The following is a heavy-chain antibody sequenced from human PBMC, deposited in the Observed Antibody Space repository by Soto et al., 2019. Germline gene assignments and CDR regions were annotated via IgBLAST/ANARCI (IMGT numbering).Heavy chain of an antibody. D-gene: IGHD3-22*01. Sequence: GGSLRLSCAASGFTFSSYSMNWVRQAPGKGLEWVSSISSSSSYIYYADSVKGRFTISRDNAKNSLYLQMNSLRAEDTAVYYCARDIPHYYDSSGYYYAEYFQHWGQGTLVTVSS. CDR1: GFTFSSYS. CDR3: ARDIPHYYDSSGYYYAEYFQH. V-gene: IGHV3-21*01. CDR2: ISSSSSYI. J-gene: IGHJ1*01.